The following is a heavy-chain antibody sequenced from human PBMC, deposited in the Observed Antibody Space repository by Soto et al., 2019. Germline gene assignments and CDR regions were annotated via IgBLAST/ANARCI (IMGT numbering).Heavy chain of an antibody. CDR2: IYYSGST. D-gene: IGHD3-9*01. V-gene: IGHV4-59*01. Sequence: SETLSLTCTVSGGSISSYYWSWIRQPPGKGLEWIGYIYYSGSTNYNPSLKSRVTISVDTSKNQFSLKLSSVTAADTAVYYCARANLYYDILTGYQRNPPHFDYWGQGTLVTVSS. CDR3: ARANLYYDILTGYQRNPPHFDY. CDR1: GGSISSYY. J-gene: IGHJ4*02.